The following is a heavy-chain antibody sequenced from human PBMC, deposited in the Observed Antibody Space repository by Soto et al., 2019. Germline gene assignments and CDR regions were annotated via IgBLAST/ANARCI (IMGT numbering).Heavy chain of an antibody. CDR2: ISYDGSNQ. D-gene: IGHD2-15*01. J-gene: IGHJ4*02. V-gene: IGHV3-30*03. Sequence: GGSLRLSCAAPGFTFSSYAMHWVRQAPGKGLEWVAVISYDGSNQYYADSVKGRFTISRDNSKNTLYLQMNSLRADDTAVYYCATGQYCSGGSCYFNPSDYPGQGTRVTVAS. CDR1: GFTFSSYA. CDR3: ATGQYCSGGSCYFNPSDY.